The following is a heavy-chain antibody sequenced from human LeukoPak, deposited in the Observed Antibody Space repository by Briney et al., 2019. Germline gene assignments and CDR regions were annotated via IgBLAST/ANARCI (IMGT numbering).Heavy chain of an antibody. CDR2: VRGNGDST. CDR3: AKEIYYDSSAFFDY. V-gene: IGHV3-23*01. J-gene: IGHJ4*02. Sequence: GGSLRLSCAASGFTFSSFAMHWVRQAPGKGLELVAVVRGNGDSTHYADSVKGRFTISRDNSKNTLYLQMNSLRTEDTAVYFCAKEIYYDSSAFFDYWGQGTLVTVSA. D-gene: IGHD3-22*01. CDR1: GFTFSSFA.